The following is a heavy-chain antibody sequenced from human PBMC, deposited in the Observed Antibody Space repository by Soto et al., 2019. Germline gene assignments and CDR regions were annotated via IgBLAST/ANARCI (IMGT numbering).Heavy chain of an antibody. CDR1: GFIFSSYA. CDR2: FSGTTSST. Sequence: VGSLRLSCAASGFIFSSYAMSWVRQAPGQGLEWVSAFSGTTSSTYYAASVKGRFTISRDNSKNTLYLQMNSLKAEDTAVYYCAKGQKWELPFDYWGQGALFTVSS. V-gene: IGHV3-23*01. J-gene: IGHJ4*02. CDR3: AKGQKWELPFDY. D-gene: IGHD1-26*01.